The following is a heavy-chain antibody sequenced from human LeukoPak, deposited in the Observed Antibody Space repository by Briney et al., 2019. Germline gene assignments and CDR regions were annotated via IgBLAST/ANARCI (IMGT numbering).Heavy chain of an antibody. V-gene: IGHV1-18*01. J-gene: IGHJ4*02. D-gene: IGHD3-10*01. CDR2: ISAYNGNT. CDR3: ARDPNYYGSGSYYNVGFFVL. CDR1: GYTFTSYG. Sequence: ASVTVSCKASGYTFTSYGISWVRQAPGQGLERMGWISAYNGNTNYAQKLQGRVTMTTDTSTSTAYMELRSLRSDDTAVYYCARDPNYYGSGSYYNVGFFVLWGQGTLVTVSS.